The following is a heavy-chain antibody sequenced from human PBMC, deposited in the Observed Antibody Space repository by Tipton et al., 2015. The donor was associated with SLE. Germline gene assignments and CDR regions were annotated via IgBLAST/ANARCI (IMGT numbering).Heavy chain of an antibody. V-gene: IGHV4-39*07. Sequence: TLSLTCTVSGGSISSSSYYWGWIRQPPGKGLEWIGSIYYSGSTYYTPSLKRRVTISVDTSKNQFSLKLSSVTAADTAVYYCARLNRYSSHGVFDYWGQGTLVTVSS. CDR3: ARLNRYSSHGVFDY. CDR2: IYYSGST. D-gene: IGHD6-13*01. J-gene: IGHJ4*02. CDR1: GGSISSSSYY.